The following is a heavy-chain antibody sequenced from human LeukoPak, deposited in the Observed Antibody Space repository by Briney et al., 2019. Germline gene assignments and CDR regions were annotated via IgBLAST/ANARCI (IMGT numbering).Heavy chain of an antibody. J-gene: IGHJ4*02. CDR2: MSTSGSS. V-gene: IGHV4-4*07. D-gene: IGHD3-16*01. CDR3: AREGGARGLPDY. CDR1: GVSLGDYY. Sequence: SETLSLTCTVSGVSLGDYYWSWIRQPAGKGLEWIGRMSTSGSSYYNPSVKSRVTLSVDTSKNQFSLKLTSVTAADTAAYYCAREGGARGLPDYSGQGTLVTVAS.